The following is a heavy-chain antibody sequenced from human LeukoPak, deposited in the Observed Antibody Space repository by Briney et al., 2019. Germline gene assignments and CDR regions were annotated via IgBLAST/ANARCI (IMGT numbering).Heavy chain of an antibody. J-gene: IGHJ4*02. Sequence: SETLSLTCAVYGGSFSGYYWSWIRQPPGKGLEWIGEINHSGSTNYNPSLKSRVTISVDTSKNQFSLKLSSVTAADTAVYYCATTGGAYSSSWYDFDYWGQGTLVTVSS. CDR1: GGSFSGYY. CDR2: INHSGST. D-gene: IGHD6-13*01. V-gene: IGHV4-34*01. CDR3: ATTGGAYSSSWYDFDY.